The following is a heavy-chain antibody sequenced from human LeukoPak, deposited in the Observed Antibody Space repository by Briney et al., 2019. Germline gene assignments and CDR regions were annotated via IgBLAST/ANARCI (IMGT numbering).Heavy chain of an antibody. V-gene: IGHV1-8*01. D-gene: IGHD3-3*01. CDR3: ARAKTAEYDFWSGYSTQYNWFDP. CDR1: GYTFTSYD. Sequence: ASVKVSCKASGYTFTSYDINWVRQATGQGLEWMGWMNPNSGNTGYAQKFQGRVTMTRNTSISTAYMELSSLRSEDTAVYYCARAKTAEYDFWSGYSTQYNWFDPWGQGTLVTVSS. CDR2: MNPNSGNT. J-gene: IGHJ5*02.